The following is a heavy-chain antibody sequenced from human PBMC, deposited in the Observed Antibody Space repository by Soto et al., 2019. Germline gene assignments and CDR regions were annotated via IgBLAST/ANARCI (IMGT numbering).Heavy chain of an antibody. Sequence: VGSLRLSCAASGFTFSSYAMSWVRQAPGKGLEWVSAISGSGGSTYYADSVKGRFTISRDNSKNTLYLQMNSLRAEDTAVYYCAKDGRGVITIFGVVTPPPDYWGQGTLVTVSS. J-gene: IGHJ4*02. CDR1: GFTFSSYA. V-gene: IGHV3-23*01. CDR2: ISGSGGST. CDR3: AKDGRGVITIFGVVTPPPDY. D-gene: IGHD3-3*01.